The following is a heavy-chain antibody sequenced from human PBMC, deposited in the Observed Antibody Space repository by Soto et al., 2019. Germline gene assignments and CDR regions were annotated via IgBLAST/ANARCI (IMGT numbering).Heavy chain of an antibody. D-gene: IGHD1-20*01. V-gene: IGHV3-23*01. CDR3: TRETVAGITGLDY. CDR2: ISVSDAFI. Sequence: GGSLRLSCAASGFNVGAFAVNWVRQAPGKGLEWVSGISVSDAFIYYADSVRGRFSISRDASENILYPQMNSLRVDDTALYYCTRETVAGITGLDYWGPGTPVTVSS. J-gene: IGHJ4*02. CDR1: GFNVGAFA.